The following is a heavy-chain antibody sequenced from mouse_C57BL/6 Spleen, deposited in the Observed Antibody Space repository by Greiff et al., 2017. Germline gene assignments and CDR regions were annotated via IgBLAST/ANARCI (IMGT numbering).Heavy chain of an antibody. CDR2: ISSGSSTI. V-gene: IGHV5-17*01. CDR3: ARPGTGYFDY. Sequence: DVQLQESGGGLVKPGGSLKLSCAASGFTFTDYGMHWVRQAPEKGLEWVAYISSGSSTIYYADTVKGRFTISRDNAKNTLFLQMTSLGSEDTAMYYCARPGTGYFDYWGQGTTLTVSS. D-gene: IGHD4-1*01. CDR1: GFTFTDYG. J-gene: IGHJ2*01.